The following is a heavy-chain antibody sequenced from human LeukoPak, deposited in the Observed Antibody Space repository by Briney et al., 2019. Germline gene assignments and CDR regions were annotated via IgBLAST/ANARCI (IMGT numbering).Heavy chain of an antibody. Sequence: GGSLRLSCAASGFTFSSYWMSWVRQAPGKGLEWVANIKQDGSEKYYVDSVKGRFTISRDNAKNSLYLQMNSLRAEDTAVYYCARTQVIAVAGYDAFDIWGQGTMVTVSS. J-gene: IGHJ3*02. CDR2: IKQDGSEK. V-gene: IGHV3-7*01. D-gene: IGHD6-19*01. CDR1: GFTFSSYW. CDR3: ARTQVIAVAGYDAFDI.